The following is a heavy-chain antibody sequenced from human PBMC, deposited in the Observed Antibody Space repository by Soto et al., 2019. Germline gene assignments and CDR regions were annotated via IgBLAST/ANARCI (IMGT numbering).Heavy chain of an antibody. CDR2: IRSKANSYAT. D-gene: IGHD3-22*01. J-gene: IGHJ4*02. V-gene: IGHV3-73*01. CDR3: TPYYHDSSGYFRDY. Sequence: GGSLRLSCAASGFTFSGSAMHWARQASGKGLEWVGRIRSKANSYATAYAASVKGGFTISRDDSKNTAYLQMNSLKTEDTAVYYCTPYYHDSSGYFRDYWGQGTLVTVSS. CDR1: GFTFSGSA.